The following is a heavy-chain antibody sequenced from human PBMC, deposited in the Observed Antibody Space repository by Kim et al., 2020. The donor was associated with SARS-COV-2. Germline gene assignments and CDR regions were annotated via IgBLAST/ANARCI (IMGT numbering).Heavy chain of an antibody. V-gene: IGHV6-1*01. D-gene: IGHD5-12*01. CDR1: GDSVSSNSAS. CDR3: ARAVWMHGMDV. CDR2: TYYRSKWYN. Sequence: SQTLSLTCAISGDSVSSNSASWNWIRLSPSRGLEWLGRTYYRSKWYNDYAVFVKSRITINPDTSKNQLSLQLNSVTPEDTAVYYCARAVWMHGMDVWGQGTTVIVSS. J-gene: IGHJ6*02.